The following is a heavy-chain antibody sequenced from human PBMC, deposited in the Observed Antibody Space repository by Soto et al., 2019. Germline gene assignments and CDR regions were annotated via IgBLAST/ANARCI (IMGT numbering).Heavy chain of an antibody. D-gene: IGHD2-2*01. CDR2: IYWDDDK. Sequence: SGPTLVNPTQTLTLTCTFSGFSLSTSGVGVGWIRQPPGKALEWLALIYWDDDKRYSPSLKSRLTITKDTSKNQVVLTMTNMDPVDTATYYCAHTPYHLLAGAQNCFAPWGQGTLVTVSS. J-gene: IGHJ5*02. V-gene: IGHV2-5*02. CDR1: GFSLSTSGVG. CDR3: AHTPYHLLAGAQNCFAP.